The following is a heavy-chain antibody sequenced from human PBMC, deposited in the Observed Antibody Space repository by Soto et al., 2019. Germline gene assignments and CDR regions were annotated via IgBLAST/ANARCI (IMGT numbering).Heavy chain of an antibody. V-gene: IGHV1-24*01. CDR1: GYTLTELS. J-gene: IGHJ3*02. CDR2: FDPEDGET. CDR3: ATGKGWKYSSSSRAFDI. D-gene: IGHD6-6*01. Sequence: AASVKVSCKVSGYTLTELSMHWVRQAPGKGLEWMGGFDPEDGETIYAQKFQGRVTMTEDTSTDTAYMELSSLRSEDTAVYYCATGKGWKYSSSSRAFDIWGQGTMVTVSS.